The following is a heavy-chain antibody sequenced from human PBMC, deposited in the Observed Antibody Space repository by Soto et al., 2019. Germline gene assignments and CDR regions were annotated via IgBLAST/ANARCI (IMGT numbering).Heavy chain of an antibody. V-gene: IGHV1-69*06. CDR1: GGTFSSYA. D-gene: IGHD2-2*01. CDR2: IIPIVGTT. J-gene: IGHJ6*02. Sequence: QVQLVQSGAEVKKPGSSVKVSCKASGGTFSSYAISWVRQAPGQGIEWMGGIIPIVGTTNYAQKCQGRVTITADKSTSTACLELSSLRSEDTAVYYCARVSPGGYGSSTSCYPAYGMDVWGQGTTVTVSS. CDR3: ARVSPGGYGSSTSCYPAYGMDV.